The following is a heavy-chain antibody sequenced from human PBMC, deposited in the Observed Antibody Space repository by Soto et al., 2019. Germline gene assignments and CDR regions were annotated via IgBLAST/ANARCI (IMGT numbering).Heavy chain of an antibody. V-gene: IGHV3-74*01. CDR3: ARDTDGLHY. Sequence: EVRLVESGGGLVQPGGSLRLSCAASGLIFSNYKMHWVRQAPGKGLVWVSRINTDGSIIDYADSVKGRFTVSRDNAKNTLYLQMNSLRADDTAVYYCARDTDGLHYWGQGTLVTGSS. CDR2: INTDGSII. CDR1: GLIFSNYK. J-gene: IGHJ4*02.